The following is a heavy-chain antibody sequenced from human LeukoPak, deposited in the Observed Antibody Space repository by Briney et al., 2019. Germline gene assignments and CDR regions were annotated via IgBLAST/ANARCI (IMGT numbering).Heavy chain of an antibody. CDR1: GGSITSYY. J-gene: IGHJ5*02. Sequence: SETLSLTRTVSGGSITSYYWSWIRQSPGKGLEWIGYIYTSGNTDYNPSLKSRVTISVDTSKNQFSLKLSSVTAEDTAVYYCARRQSRFDNWFDPWGQGTLVTVSS. D-gene: IGHD3-3*01. CDR2: IYTSGNT. CDR3: ARRQSRFDNWFDP. V-gene: IGHV4-4*09.